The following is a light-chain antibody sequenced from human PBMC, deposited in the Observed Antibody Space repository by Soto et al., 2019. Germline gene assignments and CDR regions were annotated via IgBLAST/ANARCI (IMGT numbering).Light chain of an antibody. V-gene: IGLV2-14*01. Sequence: QSALTQPASVSGYPGQSITISCTGTSSDVGGYNSVSWYQQHPGKAPKLVIYEVTNRPSGISNRFSGSKPGNTASLTISGLQAEDEADYYCSSYTSSSTRVFGTGTKVTVL. J-gene: IGLJ1*01. CDR3: SSYTSSSTRV. CDR1: SSDVGGYNS. CDR2: EVT.